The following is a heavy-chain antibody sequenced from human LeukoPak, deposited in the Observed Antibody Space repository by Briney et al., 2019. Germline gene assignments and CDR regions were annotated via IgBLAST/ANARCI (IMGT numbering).Heavy chain of an antibody. V-gene: IGHV4-59*01. CDR1: GGSISSYY. J-gene: IGHJ4*02. CDR3: ARTDYDYVWGSYRPFEY. D-gene: IGHD3-16*02. CDR2: IYYSGST. Sequence: SETLSLTCTVSGGSISSYYWSWIRQPPGKGLEWNAYIYYSGSTNYNPSLKSRVTISVDTSKNQLSLELSSVTAADTAVYYCARTDYDYVWGSYRPFEYWGQGTLVTVSS.